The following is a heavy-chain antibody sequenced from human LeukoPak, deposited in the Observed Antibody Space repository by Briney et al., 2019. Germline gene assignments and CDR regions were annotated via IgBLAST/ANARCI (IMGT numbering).Heavy chain of an antibody. CDR2: IYYSGST. Sequence: SETLSLTCTVSGGSISSYYWSWIRQPPGKGLEWIGYIYYSGSTNYNPSLKSRVTISVDTSKNQFSLKLSSVTAVDAAVNDCSRCRGVGCSGNYFFDYWGQGTLVTVSS. D-gene: IGHD3-22*01. V-gene: IGHV4-59*01. CDR3: SRCRGVGCSGNYFFDY. CDR1: GGSISSYY. J-gene: IGHJ4*02.